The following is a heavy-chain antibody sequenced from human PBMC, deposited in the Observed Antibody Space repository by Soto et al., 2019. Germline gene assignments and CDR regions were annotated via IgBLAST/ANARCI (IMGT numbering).Heavy chain of an antibody. J-gene: IGHJ6*02. CDR3: ARDGGSGSYYYYGLDV. Sequence: SETLSLTCTVSGGFISNYYWSWIRQHPGKGLEWIGYIYYSGITYYNPSLKSRVTISVDTSRNQFSLRLNSLTAADTAVYYCARDGGSGSYYYYGLDVWGQGTTVTV. D-gene: IGHD3-10*01. CDR1: GGFISNYY. CDR2: IYYSGIT. V-gene: IGHV4-59*06.